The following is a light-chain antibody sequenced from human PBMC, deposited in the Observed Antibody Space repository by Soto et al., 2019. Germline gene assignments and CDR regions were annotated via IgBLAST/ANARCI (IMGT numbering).Light chain of an antibody. CDR2: GTT. J-gene: IGKJ2*01. V-gene: IGKV3-20*01. CDR1: QGVSSSY. CDR3: PPYGSSPYT. Sequence: EVVLTQSPGTLSLSPGERATLACRAGQGVSSSYLAWYQQQPGQAPRLLIYGTTRRATGIPDRFSGSGSVTDFTLTISRLEPEDFAVYFCPPYGSSPYTFGQRTKTGDQT.